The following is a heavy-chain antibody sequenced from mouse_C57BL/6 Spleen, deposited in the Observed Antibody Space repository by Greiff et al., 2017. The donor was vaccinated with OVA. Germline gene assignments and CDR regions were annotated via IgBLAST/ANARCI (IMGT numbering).Heavy chain of an antibody. CDR2: IDPETGGT. D-gene: IGHD2-4*01. V-gene: IGHV1-15*01. Sequence: VQLQQSGAELVRPGASVTLSCKASGYTFTDYEMHWVKQTPVHGLEWIGAIDPETGGTAYNQKFKGKAILTADKSSSTAYMELRSLTSEDSAVYYCTRSYDYDGGFGWWGQGTTLTVSS. CDR1: GYTFTDYE. CDR3: TRSYDYDGGFGW. J-gene: IGHJ2*01.